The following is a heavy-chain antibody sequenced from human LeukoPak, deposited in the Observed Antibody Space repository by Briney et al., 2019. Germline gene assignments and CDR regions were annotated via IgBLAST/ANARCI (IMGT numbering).Heavy chain of an antibody. D-gene: IGHD3-10*01. CDR1: GGSISSSNW. J-gene: IGHJ4*02. V-gene: IGHV4-4*02. CDR3: ARQAGGRPDY. Sequence: TSETLSLTCAVSGGSISSSNWWSWVRQPPGKGLEWIGEIYHSGSTYYNPSLKSRVTISVDTSKNQFSLKLSSVTAADTAVYYCARQAGGRPDYWGQGTLVTVSS. CDR2: IYHSGST.